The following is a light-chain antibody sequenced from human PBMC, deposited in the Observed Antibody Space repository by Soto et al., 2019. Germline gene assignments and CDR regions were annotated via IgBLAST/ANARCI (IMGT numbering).Light chain of an antibody. CDR1: QSVSNDF. V-gene: IGKV3-20*01. Sequence: EIVLTQSPGILSLSPGERATLSCRASQSVSNDFLAWYQQKPGQAPRLLIYGASTRATDVPDRFSGSGSGADFTLTISRLEPEDFATYYCQQSYSTPLTFGGGTKVEIK. CDR2: GAS. J-gene: IGKJ4*01. CDR3: QQSYSTPLT.